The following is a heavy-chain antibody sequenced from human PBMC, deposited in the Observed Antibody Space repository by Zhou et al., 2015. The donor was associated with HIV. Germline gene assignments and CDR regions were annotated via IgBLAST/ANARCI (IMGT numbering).Heavy chain of an antibody. V-gene: IGHV3-7*01. J-gene: IGHJ6*03. Sequence: EVQLGGVWGRLGPAWGGSLRLSCAASGFTFSTYWMTWVRQAPGKGLEWVANIKQDGSEKYYVDSVKGRFTISRDNAKNSLYLQMLSLRAEDTAVYYCARSNRHIIVVPAATSTTTKDYYYMDVWGKGTTVTVSS. D-gene: IGHD2-2*01. CDR1: GFTFSTYW. CDR3: ARSNRHIIVVPAATSTTTKDYYYMDV. CDR2: IKQDGSEK.